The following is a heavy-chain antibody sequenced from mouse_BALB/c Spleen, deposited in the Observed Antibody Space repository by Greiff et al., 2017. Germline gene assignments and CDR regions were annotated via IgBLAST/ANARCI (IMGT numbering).Heavy chain of an antibody. CDR2: IRNKANGYTT. Sequence: DVQLVESGGGLVQPGGSLRLSCATSGFTFTDYYMSWVRQPPGKALEWLGFIRNKANGYTTEYSASVKGRFTISRDNSQSILYLHMNTLRAEDSATYYCARDGLRGPWFAYWGQGTLVTVSA. J-gene: IGHJ3*01. D-gene: IGHD1-1*01. V-gene: IGHV7-3*02. CDR1: GFTFTDYY. CDR3: ARDGLRGPWFAY.